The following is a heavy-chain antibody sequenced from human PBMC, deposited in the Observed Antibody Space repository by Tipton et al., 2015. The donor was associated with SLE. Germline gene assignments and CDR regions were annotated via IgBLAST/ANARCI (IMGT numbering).Heavy chain of an antibody. CDR2: ISYDGSNK. CDR3: ARASTSGYDGAAFDI. J-gene: IGHJ3*02. CDR1: GFTFSSYA. Sequence: QLVQSGGGVVQPGRSLRLSCAASGFTFSSYAMHWVRQAPGKGLEWVAVISYDGSNKYYADSVKGRFTISRDNSKNTLYLQMNSLRAEDTAVYYCARASTSGYDGAAFDIWGQGTMVTVSS. V-gene: IGHV3-30-3*01. D-gene: IGHD5-12*01.